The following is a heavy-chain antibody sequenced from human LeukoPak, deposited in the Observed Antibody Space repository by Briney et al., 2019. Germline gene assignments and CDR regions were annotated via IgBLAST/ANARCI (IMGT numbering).Heavy chain of an antibody. D-gene: IGHD2-15*01. CDR1: GGTFSSYA. Sequence: GASVKVSCKASGGTFSSYAISWVRQAPGQGLEWMGGIIPIFGTANYARKFQGRVTITADESTSTAYMELSSLRSEDTAVYYCARDGGGYCSGGSCYHDYWGQGTLVTVSS. J-gene: IGHJ4*02. CDR2: IIPIFGTA. CDR3: ARDGGGYCSGGSCYHDY. V-gene: IGHV1-69*13.